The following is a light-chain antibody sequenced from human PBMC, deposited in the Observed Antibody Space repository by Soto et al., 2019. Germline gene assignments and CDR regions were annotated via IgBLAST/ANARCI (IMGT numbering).Light chain of an antibody. CDR3: SSYAGTNNVL. Sequence: QSALTQPPSASGSPGQSVTISCTGTSSDVGGYNYVSWYQQRPGKAPKLMIYEVTKRPSGVPDRFSGSKSGNTASLTVSGLQADDEADYYCSSYAGTNNVLFGGGTKLTVL. V-gene: IGLV2-8*01. CDR1: SSDVGGYNY. J-gene: IGLJ2*01. CDR2: EVT.